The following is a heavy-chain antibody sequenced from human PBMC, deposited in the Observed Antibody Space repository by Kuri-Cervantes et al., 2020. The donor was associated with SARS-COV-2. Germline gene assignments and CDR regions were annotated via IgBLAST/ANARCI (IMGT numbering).Heavy chain of an antibody. J-gene: IGHJ6*02. Sequence: GESLKISCAASGFTFSSYAMSWVRQAPGKGLEWVANIKQDGSEKYYVDSVKGRFTISRDNAKNSLYLQMNSLRAEDTAVYYCARDYIPRNYYYYGMDVWGPGNTVHVSS. CDR2: IKQDGSEK. CDR3: ARDYIPRNYYYYGMDV. CDR1: GFTFSSYA. V-gene: IGHV3-7*01. D-gene: IGHD2-21*01.